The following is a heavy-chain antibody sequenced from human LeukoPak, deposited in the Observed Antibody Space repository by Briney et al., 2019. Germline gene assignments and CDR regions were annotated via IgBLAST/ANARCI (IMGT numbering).Heavy chain of an antibody. D-gene: IGHD2-2*01. CDR2: ISSSSSTI. Sequence: PGGSLRLSCAASGFTFSSYEMNWVRQTPGKGLEWVSYISSSSSTIYYADSVKGRFTISRDNSKNSLYLQMNSLRTEDTALYYCAKDIEYPGYYYYGMDVWGQGTTVTVSS. CDR1: GFTFSSYE. V-gene: IGHV3-48*03. CDR3: AKDIEYPGYYYYGMDV. J-gene: IGHJ6*02.